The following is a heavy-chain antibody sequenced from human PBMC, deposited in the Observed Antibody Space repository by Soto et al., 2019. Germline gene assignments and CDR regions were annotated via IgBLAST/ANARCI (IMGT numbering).Heavy chain of an antibody. CDR2: IYSAGST. D-gene: IGHD3-16*01. J-gene: IGHJ3*02. CDR1: GGYISGYF. CDR3: VRGDVFDI. Sequence: QLQLQESGPGLVKPSETLSLICTVSGGYISGYFWSWVRQPAGKGLEWIGRIYSAGSTNYNPSLKSRVTMSLDTSQNQFSLKLTSVTAADTAMYYCVRGDVFDIWGRGTMVTVSS. V-gene: IGHV4-4*07.